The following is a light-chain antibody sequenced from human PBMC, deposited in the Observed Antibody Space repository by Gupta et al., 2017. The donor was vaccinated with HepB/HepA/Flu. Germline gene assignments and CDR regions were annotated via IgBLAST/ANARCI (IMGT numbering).Light chain of an antibody. CDR1: SSNIGSNN. CDR3: AAWDDSRNGYV. J-gene: IGLJ1*01. V-gene: IGLV1-44*01. Sequence: SALTQPPSASGTPGQRVTIYCSGSSSNIGSNNVNWYLQRPGTAPKLLIYRNNQRPSGVPDRFSAAKYGTSAALAISGLQAEDEADYYCAAWDDSRNGYVFGSGTKVTVL. CDR2: RNN.